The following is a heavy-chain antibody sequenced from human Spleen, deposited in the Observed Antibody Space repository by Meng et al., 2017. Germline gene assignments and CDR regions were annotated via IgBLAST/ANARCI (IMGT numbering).Heavy chain of an antibody. D-gene: IGHD3-16*01. CDR2: IIPIFGTA. CDR1: GYTFTDYH. CDR3: ARDNSEIGANYYYYGMDV. V-gene: IGHV1-69*13. Sequence: SVKVSCKASGYTFTDYHIHWVRQAPGQGLEWMGGIIPIFGTAKYAQKFQGRVTITADESTSTAYMELSSLRSQDTAVYYCARDNSEIGANYYYYGMDVWGQGTTVTV. J-gene: IGHJ6*02.